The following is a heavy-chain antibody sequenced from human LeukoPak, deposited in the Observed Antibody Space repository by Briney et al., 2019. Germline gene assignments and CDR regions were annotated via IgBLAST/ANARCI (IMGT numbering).Heavy chain of an antibody. D-gene: IGHD3-16*01. V-gene: IGHV4-38-2*01. CDR1: GSSISSGDY. J-gene: IGHJ4*02. Sequence: SESLSLTCAVSGSSISSGDYWGWIRQPPGKGLEWIGSIFNSGSTYYNPSLKSRVTISAGTSKRHFSLKLSSVTAADTAVYYCARNRSEPLGNGGSFDYWGQGTLVTVSS. CDR3: ARNRSEPLGNGGSFDY. CDR2: IFNSGST.